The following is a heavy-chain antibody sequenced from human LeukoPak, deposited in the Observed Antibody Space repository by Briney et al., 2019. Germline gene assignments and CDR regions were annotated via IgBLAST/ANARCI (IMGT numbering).Heavy chain of an antibody. J-gene: IGHJ4*02. D-gene: IGHD5-24*01. CDR3: ASVELATSNFNY. CDR2: MSHSGST. Sequence: KPSETLSLTCAVYGGSFSAYYWSWIRQPPGKGLEWIGEMSHSGSTNYNPSLKSRVSISVDTSNNQFSLRLSSVTAADTAVYYCASVELATSNFNYWGQGTLVTVSS. CDR1: GGSFSAYY. V-gene: IGHV4-34*01.